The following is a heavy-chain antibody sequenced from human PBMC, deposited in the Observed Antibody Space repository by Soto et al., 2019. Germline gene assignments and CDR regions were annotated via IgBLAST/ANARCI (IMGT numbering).Heavy chain of an antibody. V-gene: IGHV4-59*01. CDR3: ARTPLDYYDSSGYYLGYFDY. Sequence: PSETLSLTCTVSGGSISSYYWSWIRQPPGKGLEWIGYIYYSGSTNYNPSLKSRVTISVDTSKNQFSLKLSSVTAADTAVYYCARTPLDYYDSSGYYLGYFDYWGQGTLVTVSS. CDR1: GGSISSYY. J-gene: IGHJ4*02. D-gene: IGHD3-22*01. CDR2: IYYSGST.